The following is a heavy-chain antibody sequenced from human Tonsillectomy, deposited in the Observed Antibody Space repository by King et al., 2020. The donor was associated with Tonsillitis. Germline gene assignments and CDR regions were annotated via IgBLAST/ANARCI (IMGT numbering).Heavy chain of an antibody. CDR3: AKGGCSSTSCYYDCDY. CDR2: ISGSGGSP. Sequence: VQLVESGGGLVQPGGSLRLSCAASGFTFSSYAMSWVRQAPGKGLEWVSAISGSGGSPYYADSVKGRFTIPRDNSKNTLYLQMNSLRAEDTAVYYCAKGGCSSTSCYYDCDYWGQGTLVTVSS. D-gene: IGHD2-2*01. CDR1: GFTFSSYA. J-gene: IGHJ4*02. V-gene: IGHV3-23*04.